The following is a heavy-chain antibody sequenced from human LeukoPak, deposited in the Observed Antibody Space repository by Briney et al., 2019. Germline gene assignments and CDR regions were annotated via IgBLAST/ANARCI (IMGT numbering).Heavy chain of an antibody. Sequence: ASVKVSCKASGYTFTGYYMHWVRQAPGQGLEWMGWINPNSGGTNYAQKFQGRVTMTRDTSISTAYMELSRLRSDDTAVYYCARAPGIAAAGTPDYPFDYWGQGTLVTVSS. D-gene: IGHD6-13*01. V-gene: IGHV1-2*02. CDR3: ARAPGIAAAGTPDYPFDY. CDR2: INPNSGGT. CDR1: GYTFTGYY. J-gene: IGHJ4*02.